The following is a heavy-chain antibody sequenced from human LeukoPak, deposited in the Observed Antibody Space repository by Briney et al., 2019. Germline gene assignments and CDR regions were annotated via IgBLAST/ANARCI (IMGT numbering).Heavy chain of an antibody. D-gene: IGHD6-13*01. CDR3: ARRLSSSWTRYYYMDV. CDR1: GYSISSGYY. J-gene: IGHJ6*03. CDR2: IYHSGST. V-gene: IGHV4-38-2*01. Sequence: SETLSLTCAVSGYSISSGYYWGWIRQPPGKGLEWIGSIYHSGSTYYNPSLKSRVTISVDTSKNQFSLKLSSVTAADTAVYYCARRLSSSWTRYYYMDVWGKGTTVTVSS.